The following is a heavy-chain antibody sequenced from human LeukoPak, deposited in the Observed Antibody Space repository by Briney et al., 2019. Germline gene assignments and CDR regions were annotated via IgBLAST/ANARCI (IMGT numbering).Heavy chain of an antibody. J-gene: IGHJ4*02. CDR3: ARNRVPRYCSSTSCPGGRFDY. V-gene: IGHV1-46*01. CDR1: GYTFTRYY. CDR2: INPSGGST. D-gene: IGHD2-2*01. Sequence: ASVNVSCKASGYTFTRYYMHWVRQAPGQGLEWMGIINPSGGSTSYAQKFQGRVTMTRDMSTSTVYMELSSLRSEDTAVYYCARNRVPRYCSSTSCPGGRFDYWGQGTLVTVSS.